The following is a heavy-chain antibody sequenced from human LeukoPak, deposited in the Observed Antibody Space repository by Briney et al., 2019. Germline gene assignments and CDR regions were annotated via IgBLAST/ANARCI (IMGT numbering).Heavy chain of an antibody. V-gene: IGHV3-74*01. J-gene: IGHJ6*02. D-gene: IGHD3-22*01. CDR1: GFTFSNCW. CDR2: IESDGRRT. Sequence: GGSLRLSCAASGFTFSNCWMHWVRQAPGKGLEWVSRIESDGRRTRYADSVKGRFTISRDNAKNTLYLQMNSLRAEDTAVYYCARDTYYYNSSAFYHYYYGMDVWGQGTTVTVSS. CDR3: ARDTYYYNSSAFYHYYYGMDV.